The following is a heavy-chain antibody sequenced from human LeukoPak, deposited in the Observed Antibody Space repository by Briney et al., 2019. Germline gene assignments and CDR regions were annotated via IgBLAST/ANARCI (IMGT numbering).Heavy chain of an antibody. D-gene: IGHD3-3*01. V-gene: IGHV3-7*01. CDR2: IKQDGSEK. Sequence: PGGSLRLYCAASGFTFSSYWMSWVRQAPGKGLEWVANIKQDGSEKYYVDSVKGRFTISRDNAKNSLYLQMNSLRAEDTAVYYCAREYAVIIPVFDYWGQGTLVTVSS. CDR3: AREYAVIIPVFDY. CDR1: GFTFSSYW. J-gene: IGHJ4*02.